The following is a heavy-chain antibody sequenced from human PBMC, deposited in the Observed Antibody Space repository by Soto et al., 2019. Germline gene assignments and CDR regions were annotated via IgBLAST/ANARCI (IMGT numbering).Heavy chain of an antibody. Sequence: ASVKVSCKASGYTFTSYGISWVRQAPGQGLEWMGWISAYNGNTNYAQKLQGRVTMTTDTSTSTAYMELRSLRSDDTAVYYCARLYYGSGSYGAFAIWGQGTMVPVSS. J-gene: IGHJ3*02. CDR3: ARLYYGSGSYGAFAI. CDR1: GYTFTSYG. V-gene: IGHV1-18*01. CDR2: ISAYNGNT. D-gene: IGHD3-10*01.